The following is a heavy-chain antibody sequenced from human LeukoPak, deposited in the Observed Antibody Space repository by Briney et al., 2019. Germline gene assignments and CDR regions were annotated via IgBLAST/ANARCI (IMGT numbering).Heavy chain of an antibody. CDR2: IYPGDSDT. V-gene: IGHV5-51*01. CDR3: ARIPHTVAGHFDY. Sequence: GESLKISCKGSGYSFTSYWIGWVRQMPGKGLEWMGIIYPGDSDTRHSPSFQGQVTISADKSISTAYLQWSSLKASDTAMYYCARIPHTVAGHFDYWSQGTLVTVSS. CDR1: GYSFTSYW. D-gene: IGHD6-19*01. J-gene: IGHJ4*02.